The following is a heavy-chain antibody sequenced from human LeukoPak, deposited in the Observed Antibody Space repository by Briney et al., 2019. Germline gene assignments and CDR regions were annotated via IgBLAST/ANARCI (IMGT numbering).Heavy chain of an antibody. CDR3: ASATYYYGSGSYYSFDY. V-gene: IGHV4-39*01. J-gene: IGHJ4*02. Sequence: PSETLSLTCTVSGGSISSSIYYWGWIRQPPGKGLEWIGSIYYSGSTYYNPSLKSRVTISVDTSKNQFSLKLSSVTAADTAVYYCASATYYYGSGSYYSFDYWGQGTLVTVSS. D-gene: IGHD3-10*01. CDR1: GGSISSSIYY. CDR2: IYYSGST.